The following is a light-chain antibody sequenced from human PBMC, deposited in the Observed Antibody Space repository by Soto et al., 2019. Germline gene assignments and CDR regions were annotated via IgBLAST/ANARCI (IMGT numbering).Light chain of an antibody. CDR3: AAWDDSLHGPV. V-gene: IGLV1-44*01. Sequence: QLVLTQPPSASGTPGQRVTISCSGSSSNIGSNPVNWYQQLPGTAPKLLIYTNNQRPSGVPDRFSGSKSGTSASLAISGLQSEDEADYYCAAWDDSLHGPVFGGGTKLTVL. CDR1: SSNIGSNP. J-gene: IGLJ2*01. CDR2: TNN.